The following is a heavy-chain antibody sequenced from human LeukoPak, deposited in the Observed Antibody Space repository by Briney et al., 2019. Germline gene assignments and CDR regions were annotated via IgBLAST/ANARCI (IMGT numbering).Heavy chain of an antibody. CDR1: GFTFSSYA. V-gene: IGHV3-23*01. Sequence: GGSLRLSCAASGFTFSSYAMGWVRQAPGKGLEWVSAISGSGGSTYYADSVKGRFTISRDNSKNTLYLQMNSLRAEDTAVYYCAKQARYCSSTSCYRTGQFDYWGQGTLVTVSS. D-gene: IGHD2-2*01. J-gene: IGHJ4*02. CDR3: AKQARYCSSTSCYRTGQFDY. CDR2: ISGSGGST.